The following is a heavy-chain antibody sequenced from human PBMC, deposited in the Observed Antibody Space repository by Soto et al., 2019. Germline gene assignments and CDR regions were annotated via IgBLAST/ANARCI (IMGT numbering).Heavy chain of an antibody. J-gene: IGHJ4*02. V-gene: IGHV1-8*01. CDR3: ARSRDCSSSSCYGDFDY. D-gene: IGHD2-2*01. Sequence: QVQLVQSGAEVRKPGASVKVSCKASGYTFTSYDINWVQQATGQGLEWMGWMNPNSGNTGYAEKYQGRVTMTRNTSINTAYMERGSRRSEDTAVYYCARSRDCSSSSCYGDFDYWGQGTLVTVSS. CDR1: GYTFTSYD. CDR2: MNPNSGNT.